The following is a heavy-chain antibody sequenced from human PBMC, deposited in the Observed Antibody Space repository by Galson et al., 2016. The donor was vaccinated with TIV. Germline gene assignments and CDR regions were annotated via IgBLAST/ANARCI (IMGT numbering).Heavy chain of an antibody. V-gene: IGHV3-23*01. CDR1: GFTFSTYA. CDR3: AKRKNYGGDAFDL. Sequence: SLRLSCAASGFTFSTYAMSWVRQAPGKGLEWVSGIVGTGGTTYYADSVKGRFTISRDNSKNTLYLQMNSLRAEDTAVYYCAKRKNYGGDAFDLWGQGTQVTVSP. D-gene: IGHD4-23*01. CDR2: IVGTGGTT. J-gene: IGHJ3*01.